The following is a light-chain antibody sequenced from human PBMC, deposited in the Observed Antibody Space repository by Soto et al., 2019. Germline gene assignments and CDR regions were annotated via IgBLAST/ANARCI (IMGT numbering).Light chain of an antibody. J-gene: IGLJ2*01. CDR2: SNN. CDR3: ASWDDRLGAVI. CDR1: SSNIGGTNY. Sequence: QSVLTQPPSASGTPGQRVFISCSGSSSNIGGTNYAYWYQQLPGAAPKLLMHSNNLRPSGVPERISGSKSGTSASLAISGLRSEDGAVYYCASWDDRLGAVIFGGGTKATVL. V-gene: IGLV1-47*02.